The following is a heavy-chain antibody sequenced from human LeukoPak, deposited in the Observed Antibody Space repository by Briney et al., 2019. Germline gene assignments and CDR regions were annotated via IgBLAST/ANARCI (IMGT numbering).Heavy chain of an antibody. Sequence: GESLKISCKISGYKLTNNWIGWVRQVPGKGLEWMGLIYPGYSDAKDSPSFQGQVTLSVDASISTAYLQLSGLRASDTAIYYCVRFALTSSLDHWGQGTLVTVSS. CDR3: VRFALTSSLDH. D-gene: IGHD6-13*01. CDR1: GYKLTNNW. V-gene: IGHV5-51*01. J-gene: IGHJ5*02. CDR2: IYPGYSDA.